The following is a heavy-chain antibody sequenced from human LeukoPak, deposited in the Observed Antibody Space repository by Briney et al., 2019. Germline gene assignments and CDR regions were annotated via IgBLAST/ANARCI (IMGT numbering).Heavy chain of an antibody. CDR1: GYTFISYA. J-gene: IGHJ4*02. D-gene: IGHD6-19*01. CDR2: INAGNGNT. V-gene: IGHV1-3*01. CDR3: ARDPGSGWEYYFDY. Sequence: ASVKVSCKASGYTFISYAIHWVRQAPGQRLEWMGWINAGNGNTKYSQKFQGRVTITRDTSASTAYMELSSLRSEDTAVYYCARDPGSGWEYYFDYWGQGTLVTVSS.